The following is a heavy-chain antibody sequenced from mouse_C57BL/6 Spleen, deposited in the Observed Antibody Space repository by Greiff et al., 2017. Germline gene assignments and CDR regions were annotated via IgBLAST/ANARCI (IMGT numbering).Heavy chain of an antibody. CDR3: ARDLYYGKGDYFDY. Sequence: EVQGVESGGGLVKPGGSLKLSCAASGFTFSSYAMSWVRQTPEKRLEWVATISDGGSYTYYPDNVKGRFTISRDNAKNNMYLQMSHLKSEDTAMYYCARDLYYGKGDYFDYWGQGTTLTVSS. CDR2: ISDGGSYT. D-gene: IGHD2-1*01. V-gene: IGHV5-4*01. CDR1: GFTFSSYA. J-gene: IGHJ2*01.